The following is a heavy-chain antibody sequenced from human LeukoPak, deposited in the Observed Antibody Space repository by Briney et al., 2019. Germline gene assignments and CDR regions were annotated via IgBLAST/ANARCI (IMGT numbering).Heavy chain of an antibody. CDR2: ISYDGSNK. CDR1: GFTLSSYA. Sequence: PGRSLRLSCAASGFTLSSYAMHWVRQATGKGLEWVEVISYDGSNKYYAYSLKGRFTISRDHSNNTLYLQMNSLRADYTAVYYCALSSDSSGYHPSFDYWGQGTLVTVSS. CDR3: ALSSDSSGYHPSFDY. V-gene: IGHV3-30-3*02. J-gene: IGHJ4*02. D-gene: IGHD3-22*01.